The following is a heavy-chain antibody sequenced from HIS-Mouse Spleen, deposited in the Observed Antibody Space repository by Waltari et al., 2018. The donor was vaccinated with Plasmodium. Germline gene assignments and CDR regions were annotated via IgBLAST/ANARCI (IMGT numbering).Heavy chain of an antibody. J-gene: IGHJ4*02. CDR3: ASSGSGSYYY. CDR2: INHSGST. D-gene: IGHD3-10*01. CDR1: GGSCSGYY. Sequence: QVQLQQWGAGLLKPSETLSLTCAVYGGSCSGYYWSWFRQAPGKGLEWIGEINHSGSTNYNPSLKSRVTISVDTSKNQVSLKLSSVTAADTAVYYCASSGSGSYYYWGQGTLVTVSS. V-gene: IGHV4-34*01.